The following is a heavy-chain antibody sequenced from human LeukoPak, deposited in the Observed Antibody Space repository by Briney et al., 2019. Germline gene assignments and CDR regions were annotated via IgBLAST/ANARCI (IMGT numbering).Heavy chain of an antibody. Sequence: SETLSLTCAVYGGSFSGYYWSWIRQPPGKGLEWIGEINHSGSTNYNPSLKSRVTISVDTSKNQFSLKLSSVTAADTAVYYCATGTYYYDSSGYYPFEYWGQGTLVTVSS. CDR2: INHSGST. V-gene: IGHV4-34*01. J-gene: IGHJ4*02. CDR1: GGSFSGYY. CDR3: ATGTYYYDSSGYYPFEY. D-gene: IGHD3-22*01.